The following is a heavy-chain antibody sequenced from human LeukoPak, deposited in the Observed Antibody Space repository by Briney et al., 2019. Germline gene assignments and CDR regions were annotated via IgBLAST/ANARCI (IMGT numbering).Heavy chain of an antibody. D-gene: IGHD5-18*01. Sequence: SETLSLTCTVSGGSISSYYWSWIRQPPGKGLEWIGYIYYSGSTNYNPSLKSRVTISVDTSKNQFSLKLSSMTAADTAVYYCARLNSYGPNYYYGMDVWGQGTTVTVSS. CDR3: ARLNSYGPNYYYGMDV. V-gene: IGHV4-59*01. J-gene: IGHJ6*02. CDR2: IYYSGST. CDR1: GGSISSYY.